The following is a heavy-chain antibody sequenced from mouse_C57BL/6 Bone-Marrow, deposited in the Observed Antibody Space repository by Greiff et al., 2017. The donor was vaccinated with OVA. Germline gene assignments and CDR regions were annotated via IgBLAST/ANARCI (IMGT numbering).Heavy chain of an antibody. V-gene: IGHV1-82*01. CDR3: ASADYGGRAMEY. CDR1: GYAFSSSW. CDR2: IYPGDGDT. D-gene: IGHD2-4*01. J-gene: IGHJ4*01. Sequence: VQLQQSGPELVKPGASVKISCKASGYAFSSSWMNWVKQRPGQGLEWIGRIYPGDGDTNYNGKFKGKATLTVDTSSSTAYMQLRSLTSEDSAVYYCASADYGGRAMEYWGQGTSVTVS.